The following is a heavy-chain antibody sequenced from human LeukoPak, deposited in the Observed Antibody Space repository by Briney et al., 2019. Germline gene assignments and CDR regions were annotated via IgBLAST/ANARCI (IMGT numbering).Heavy chain of an antibody. D-gene: IGHD1-14*01. CDR2: ISSSSSYI. Sequence: GGSLRLSCAASGFIFSSYSMNWVRQAPGKGLEWVSSISSSSSYIYYADSVKGRFTISRDNAKNSLYLQMNSLRAEDTAVYYCARTMRNGHLRNAFDIWGQGTMVTVSS. CDR1: GFIFSSYS. CDR3: ARTMRNGHLRNAFDI. J-gene: IGHJ3*02. V-gene: IGHV3-21*01.